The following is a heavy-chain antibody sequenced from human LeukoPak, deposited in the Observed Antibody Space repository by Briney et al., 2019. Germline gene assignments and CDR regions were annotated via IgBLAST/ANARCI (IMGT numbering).Heavy chain of an antibody. CDR2: ISWNSGSI. Sequence: PGGSLRLSCAASGFTFDDYAIHWVRQAPGKGLEWVSGISWNSGSIGYADSVKGRFTISRDNAKNSLYLQMNSLRAEDMALYYCAKDVSDSSSSGGAFDIWGQGTMVTVSS. V-gene: IGHV3-9*03. J-gene: IGHJ3*02. CDR1: GFTFDDYA. D-gene: IGHD6-6*01. CDR3: AKDVSDSSSSGGAFDI.